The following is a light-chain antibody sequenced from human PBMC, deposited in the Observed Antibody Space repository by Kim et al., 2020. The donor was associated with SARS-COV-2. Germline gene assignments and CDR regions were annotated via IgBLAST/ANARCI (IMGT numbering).Light chain of an antibody. J-gene: IGKJ4*01. V-gene: IGKV2-28*01. CDR3: MQALQTPRT. CDR1: QSLLHSNGYNY. Sequence: DIVMTQSPLSLPVTPGEPASISCRSSQSLLHSNGYNYLDWYLQKPGQSPQLLIYLGSNRASGVPDRFSGSGSGPDFTLKISRVEAEDVGVYYCMQALQTPRTFGGGTKVDI. CDR2: LGS.